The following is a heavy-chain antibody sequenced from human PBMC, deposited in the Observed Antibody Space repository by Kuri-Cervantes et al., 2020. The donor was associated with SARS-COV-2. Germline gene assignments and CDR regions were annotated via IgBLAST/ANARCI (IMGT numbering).Heavy chain of an antibody. CDR2: IKQDGSEK. D-gene: IGHD1-26*01. Sequence: GGSLRLSCAASGFTFSSYWMSWVRQAPGKGLEWVANIKQDGSEKYYVDSVKGRFTISRGNAKNSLYLQMNSLRAEDTAVYYCAREGVDIVGAPHDAFDIWGQGTMVTVSS. J-gene: IGHJ3*02. CDR1: GFTFSSYW. CDR3: AREGVDIVGAPHDAFDI. V-gene: IGHV3-7*01.